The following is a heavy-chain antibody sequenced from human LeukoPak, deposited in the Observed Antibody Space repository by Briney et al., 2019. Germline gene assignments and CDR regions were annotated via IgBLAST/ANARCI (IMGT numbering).Heavy chain of an antibody. CDR3: ARVDSVNYYYGMAV. CDR2: MSYDGKAK. J-gene: IGHJ6*02. V-gene: IGHV3-30*04. CDR1: GFTFSNYA. D-gene: IGHD3-3*01. Sequence: GGSLRLSCAASGFTFSNYAMHWVRQAPGKGLEWVALMSYDGKAKPYTDSVKGRFTISRDNSRNTLDLQMNSLRVEDTGVYYCARVDSVNYYYGMAVWGQGTTVTVSS.